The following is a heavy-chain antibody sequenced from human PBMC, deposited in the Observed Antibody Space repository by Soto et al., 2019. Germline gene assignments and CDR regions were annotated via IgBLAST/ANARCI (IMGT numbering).Heavy chain of an antibody. J-gene: IGHJ6*02. CDR1: GYTFTCYY. CDR2: INPNSGGT. Sequence: ASVKVSCKASGYTFTCYYMHWVRQAPGQGLEWMGWINPNSGGTKYAQKFQGRVTMTRDTSISTAHMELSRLRSDDTAVYYCASTVVYYYYGMDVWGQGTTVTVSS. CDR3: ASTVVYYYYGMDV. D-gene: IGHD4-17*01. V-gene: IGHV1-2*02.